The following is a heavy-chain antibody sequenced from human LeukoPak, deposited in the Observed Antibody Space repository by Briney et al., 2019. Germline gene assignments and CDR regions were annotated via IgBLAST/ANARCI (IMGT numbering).Heavy chain of an antibody. CDR1: GFTFSSYA. Sequence: GGPLRLSCAASGFTFSSYAMSWVRQAPGKGLEWVSAISGSGGSTYYADSVKGRFTISRDNSKNTLYLQMNSLRAEDTAVYYCARSLRQWRRVSGYYFDYWGQGTLVTVSS. D-gene: IGHD6-19*01. V-gene: IGHV3-23*01. CDR2: ISGSGGST. J-gene: IGHJ4*02. CDR3: ARSLRQWRRVSGYYFDY.